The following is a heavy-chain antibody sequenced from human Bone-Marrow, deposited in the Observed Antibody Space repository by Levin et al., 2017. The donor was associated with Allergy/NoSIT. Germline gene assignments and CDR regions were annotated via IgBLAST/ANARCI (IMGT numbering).Heavy chain of an antibody. D-gene: IGHD3-10*01. Sequence: SQTLSLTCTVSGDSITSGSYYWSWIRQPAGKGLEWIGRMYTTGSTDYNSSLKSRASISVDTSKNQFSLRLTSVTAADTAVYFCVRVRGFHYFMDVWGTGTTVTVSS. CDR2: MYTTGST. CDR1: GDSITSGSYY. CDR3: VRVRGFHYFMDV. V-gene: IGHV4-61*02. J-gene: IGHJ6*03.